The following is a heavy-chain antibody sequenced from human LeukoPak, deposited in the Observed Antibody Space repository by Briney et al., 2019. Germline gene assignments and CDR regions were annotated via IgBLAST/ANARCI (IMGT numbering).Heavy chain of an antibody. CDR1: GFTFSSYA. CDR3: AKAHGSGSYYYYYYGMDV. CDR2: ISGSGGST. Sequence: PGGSPRLSCAASGFTFSSYAMSWVRQAPGKGLEWVSAISGSGGSTYYADSVKGRFTISRDNSKNTLYLQMNSLRAEDTAVYYCAKAHGSGSYYYYYYGMDVWGQGTTVTVSS. D-gene: IGHD3-10*01. V-gene: IGHV3-23*01. J-gene: IGHJ6*02.